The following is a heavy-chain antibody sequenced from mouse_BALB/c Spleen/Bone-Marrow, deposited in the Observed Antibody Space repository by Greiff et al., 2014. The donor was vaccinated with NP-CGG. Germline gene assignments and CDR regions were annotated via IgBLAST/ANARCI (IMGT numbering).Heavy chain of an antibody. CDR1: GFNIKDTY. J-gene: IGHJ3*01. CDR2: IDHANGNT. Sequence: VQLQQSGAELVKPGASVKLSCTASGFNIKDTYMHWVKQRPEQGLEWIGRIDHANGNTKYDPKFQGKATITADTSSNTDFLQLSSMTSEDTAVYYGASYYDGSSYGFDDWGQGTLVTVSA. V-gene: IGHV14-3*02. D-gene: IGHD1-1*01. CDR3: ASYYDGSSYGFDD.